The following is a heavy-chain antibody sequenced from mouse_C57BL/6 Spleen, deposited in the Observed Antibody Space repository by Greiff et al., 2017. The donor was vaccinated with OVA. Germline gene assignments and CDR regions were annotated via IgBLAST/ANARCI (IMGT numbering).Heavy chain of an antibody. CDR1: GYAFSSYW. CDR3: SRGGVYAMDY. CDR2: IYPGDADT. J-gene: IGHJ4*01. Sequence: QVQLQQSGAELVKPGASVKISCKASGYAFSSYWMNWVKQRPGKGLECIGQIYPGDADTNSNGKFKGKATMTADKSSRTAYMQLSSLTAEYSVVYFCSRGGVYAMDYWGQGTSVTFSS. V-gene: IGHV1-80*01.